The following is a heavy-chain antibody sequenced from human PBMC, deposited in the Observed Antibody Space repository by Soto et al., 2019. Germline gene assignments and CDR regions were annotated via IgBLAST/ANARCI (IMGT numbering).Heavy chain of an antibody. D-gene: IGHD4-17*01. CDR2: INEDGSGT. J-gene: IGHJ4*02. Sequence: GGSLRLSCAASGFTFSTYWMHWVRQVPGKGPVWVSRINEDGSGTRYAASVKGRFTVSRDNAKNTLYLQMNSLRAEDTAVYYCAREGRGDYDFDYWGQGTLVTVSS. CDR3: AREGRGDYDFDY. CDR1: GFTFSTYW. V-gene: IGHV3-74*01.